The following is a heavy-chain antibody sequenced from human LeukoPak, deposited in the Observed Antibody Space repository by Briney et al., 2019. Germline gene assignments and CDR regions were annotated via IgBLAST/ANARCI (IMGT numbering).Heavy chain of an antibody. Sequence: ASVRVSCKASGYTFTGYYMHWVRQAPGRGLEWMGWINPNTGDTHYAQKFQGRVTLTRDTSITTVYMELSRLTSDDTAIFYCAVAPGDYWGQGTLVTVSS. CDR3: AVAPGDY. V-gene: IGHV1-2*02. J-gene: IGHJ4*02. CDR2: INPNTGDT. CDR1: GYTFTGYY. D-gene: IGHD2-21*01.